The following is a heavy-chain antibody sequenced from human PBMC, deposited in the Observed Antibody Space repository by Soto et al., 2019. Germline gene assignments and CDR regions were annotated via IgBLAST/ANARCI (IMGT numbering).Heavy chain of an antibody. J-gene: IGHJ4*02. CDR2: ISSSSTTI. V-gene: IGHV3-48*02. CDR1: GFTFSDYS. D-gene: IGHD4-17*01. CDR3: ARDRGLGDLGY. Sequence: EVQLVESGGGLVQPGGSLRLSCAASGFTFSDYSMNWVRQAPGKGLEWVSYISSSSTTIYYADSVKGRFTISRDNAKNSLDLQMNSLRDEDTAVYYCARDRGLGDLGYWGQGTLVTVSS.